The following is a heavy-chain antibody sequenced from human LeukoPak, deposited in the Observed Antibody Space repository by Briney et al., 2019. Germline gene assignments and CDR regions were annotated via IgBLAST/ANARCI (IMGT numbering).Heavy chain of an antibody. V-gene: IGHV3-30-3*01. CDR3: ASGIVVVIDRPGAFDI. D-gene: IGHD2-21*01. Sequence: GGSLRLSCAASGFTFSSYAMHWVRQAPGKGLEWVAVISYDGSNKYYADSVKGRFTISRDNSKNTLYLQMNSLRAEDTAVYYCASGIVVVIDRPGAFDIWGQETMVTVSS. CDR2: ISYDGSNK. CDR1: GFTFSSYA. J-gene: IGHJ3*02.